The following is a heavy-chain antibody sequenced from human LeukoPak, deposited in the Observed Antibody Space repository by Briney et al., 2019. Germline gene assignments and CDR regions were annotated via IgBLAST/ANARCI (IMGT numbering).Heavy chain of an antibody. CDR3: ARVESAVALALIDY. Sequence: GGSLRLSCAASGFTFSGYAMSWLRQAPGKGLEFVSAISGDTGSTFYADSVKGRFTISRDNSKNTLYLQMNSLRAEDTAVYYCARVESAVALALIDYWGQGTLVTVSS. J-gene: IGHJ4*02. CDR2: ISGDTGST. CDR1: GFTFSGYA. V-gene: IGHV3-23*01. D-gene: IGHD6-19*01.